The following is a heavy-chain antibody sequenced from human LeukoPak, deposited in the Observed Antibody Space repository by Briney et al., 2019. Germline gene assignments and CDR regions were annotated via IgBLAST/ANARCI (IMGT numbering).Heavy chain of an antibody. CDR3: ARDPTPYYDFWSGYYLFDY. CDR2: GNT. J-gene: IGHJ4*02. V-gene: IGHV1-18*01. D-gene: IGHD3-3*01. Sequence: GNTNYAQKLHGRLTMTTDTSTSTAYMELRSLRSDDTAVYYCARDPTPYYDFWSGYYLFDYWGQGTLVTVSS.